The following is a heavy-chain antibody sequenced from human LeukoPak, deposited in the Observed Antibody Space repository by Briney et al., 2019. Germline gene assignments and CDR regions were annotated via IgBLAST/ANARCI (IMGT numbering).Heavy chain of an antibody. CDR1: GFIISTHW. CDR2: VNQDGTDT. Sequence: GGSLRLSCVASGFIISTHWMSWVRQAPGKGLEWVANVNQDGTDTYFVDSVKGRFTISRDNAKNSLHLQMNSLRVEDTAVYFCTKCRDVGCYEALDIWGQGAMVSVSS. CDR3: TKCRDVGCYEALDI. V-gene: IGHV3-7*01. J-gene: IGHJ3*02. D-gene: IGHD3-16*01.